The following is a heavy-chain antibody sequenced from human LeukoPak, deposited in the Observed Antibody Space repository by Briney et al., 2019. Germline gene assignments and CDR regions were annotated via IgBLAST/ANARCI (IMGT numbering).Heavy chain of an antibody. V-gene: IGHV3-15*01. D-gene: IGHD6-25*01. CDR1: GFTFSNAW. CDR2: IKSKTDGGTT. Sequence: GGSLRLSCAASGFTFSNAWMSRVRQAPGKGLEWVGRIKSKTDGGTTDYAAPVKGRFTISRDDSKNTLYLQMNSLKTEDTAVYYCTTSGYGPHYYYYYMDVWGKGTTVTISS. J-gene: IGHJ6*03. CDR3: TTSGYGPHYYYYYMDV.